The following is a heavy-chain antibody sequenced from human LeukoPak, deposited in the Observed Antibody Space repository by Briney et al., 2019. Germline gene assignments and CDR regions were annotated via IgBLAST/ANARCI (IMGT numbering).Heavy chain of an antibody. V-gene: IGHV1-2*04. CDR2: INPNSGGT. CDR3: ALGGANSSGWYPPAEYFQH. CDR1: GYTFTGYY. D-gene: IGHD6-19*01. Sequence: ASVKVSCKASGYTFTGYYMHWVRQAPGQGLEWMGWINPNSGGTNYAQKFQGWVTMTRDTSISTAYMELSRLRSDDTAVYYCALGGANSSGWYPPAEYFQHWGQGTLVTVSS. J-gene: IGHJ1*01.